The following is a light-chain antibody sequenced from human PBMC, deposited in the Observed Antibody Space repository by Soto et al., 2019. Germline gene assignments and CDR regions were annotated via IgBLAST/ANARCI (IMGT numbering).Light chain of an antibody. CDR3: QHYDNLPPFT. CDR1: QDIKKY. V-gene: IGKV1-33*01. Sequence: DIPMTQSPSSLSASIGERVTITCQASQDIKKYLSWYQQKPGRAPKLLIYGASNLETGVPSRFSGRGYGTEFTLVISSLQPEDVATYYCQHYDNLPPFTFGPGTKV. J-gene: IGKJ3*01. CDR2: GAS.